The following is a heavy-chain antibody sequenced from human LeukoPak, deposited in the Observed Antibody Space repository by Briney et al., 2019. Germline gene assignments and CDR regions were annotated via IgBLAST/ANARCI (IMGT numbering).Heavy chain of an antibody. J-gene: IGHJ4*02. D-gene: IGHD2-8*02. V-gene: IGHV4-34*01. CDR1: GGSFSGYY. CDR3: ASRWCTRKDFDY. Sequence: PSETLSLTCAVYGGSFSGYYWSWIRQPPGKGLEWIGEINHSGSTNYNPSLKSRVTISVDTSKNQFSLKLSSVTAADAAVYYCASRWCTRKDFDYWGQGTLVTVSS. CDR2: INHSGST.